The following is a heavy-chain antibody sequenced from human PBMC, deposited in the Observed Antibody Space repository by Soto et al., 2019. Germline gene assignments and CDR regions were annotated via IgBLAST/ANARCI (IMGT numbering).Heavy chain of an antibody. CDR2: ISGSGGST. CDR3: AKVGGIQYTLNYYYYYYMDV. V-gene: IGHV3-23*01. D-gene: IGHD4-4*01. Sequence: GGFLRLSCAASGFTFSSYAMSWVRQAPGKGLEWVSAISGSGGSTYYADSVKGRFTISRDNSKNTLYLQMNSLRAEDTAVYYCAKVGGIQYTLNYYYYYYMDVWGKGTTVTVSS. CDR1: GFTFSSYA. J-gene: IGHJ6*03.